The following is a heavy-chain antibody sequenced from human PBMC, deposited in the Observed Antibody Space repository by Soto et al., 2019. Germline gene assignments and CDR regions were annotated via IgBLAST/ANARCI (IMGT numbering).Heavy chain of an antibody. CDR3: ARDDRCGPTGGMDG. V-gene: IGHV4-31*01. CDR2: MYYSGHS. Sequence: QVQLQESGPGLVTPSQTLSLTCTVSGGSISNNAYYWSWIRQHPVKGLEWIGYMYYSGHSYYNPSLRSLVTISLDTSKNQFYLNLTSVTDADTAVYFCARDDRCGPTGGMDGWGPGTTVNVAS. J-gene: IGHJ6*02. CDR1: GGSISNNAYY. D-gene: IGHD2-21*01.